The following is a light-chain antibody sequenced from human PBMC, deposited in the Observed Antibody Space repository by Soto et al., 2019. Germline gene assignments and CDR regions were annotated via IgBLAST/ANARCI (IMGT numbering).Light chain of an antibody. J-gene: IGKJ1*01. V-gene: IGKV3-20*01. Sequence: EIVFTQSPSTPSLSPGERATLSCRASQSVSSNYLAWYQQKPGQAPRLLIYGASSRATGIPDRFSGSGSGTDFTLTISSLQSEDFAVYYCQQYNNWQTFGQGTKVDIK. CDR2: GAS. CDR3: QQYNNWQT. CDR1: QSVSSNY.